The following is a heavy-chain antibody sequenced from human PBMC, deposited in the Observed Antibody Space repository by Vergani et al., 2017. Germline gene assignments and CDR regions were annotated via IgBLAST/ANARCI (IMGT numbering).Heavy chain of an antibody. CDR3: ARGTPSYYDDSSGYSNY. J-gene: IGHJ4*02. D-gene: IGHD3-22*01. CDR2: INTNTGNP. Sequence: QVQLVQSGSELKKPGASVKVSCKASGYTFTSYAMNWVRQAPGQGLEWMGWINTNTGNPTYAQGFTGLFVFSLDTSVSTAYLQISSLQAEETAVYYCARGTPSYYDDSSGYSNYWGQGTLVTVSS. CDR1: GYTFTSYA. V-gene: IGHV7-4-1*02.